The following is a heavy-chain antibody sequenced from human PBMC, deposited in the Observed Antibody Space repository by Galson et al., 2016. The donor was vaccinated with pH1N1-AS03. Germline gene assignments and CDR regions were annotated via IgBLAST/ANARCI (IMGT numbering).Heavy chain of an antibody. CDR1: GGPFSSHA. CDR3: ARSDAFWSDRAPFKYGMDV. J-gene: IGHJ6*02. D-gene: IGHD3-3*01. V-gene: IGHV1-69*13. Sequence: SVKVSCKASGGPFSSHAINWVRQAPGQGLEWMGGIIPILGTPNYAQKFQGRVTIDADESTNTAYMELSSLRSEDTTVYYCARSDAFWSDRAPFKYGMDVWGPGTTVTVSS. CDR2: IIPILGTP.